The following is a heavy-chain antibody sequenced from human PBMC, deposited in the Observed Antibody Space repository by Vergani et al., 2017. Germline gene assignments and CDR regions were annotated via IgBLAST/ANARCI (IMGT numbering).Heavy chain of an antibody. CDR1: GGSFSGYY. CDR2: INHSGST. D-gene: IGHD6-6*01. J-gene: IGHJ4*02. CDR3: AREYEAARQRGVDY. Sequence: QVQLQQWGAGLLKPSETLSLTCAVSGGSFSGYYWSWIRQPPGTGLEWIGEINHSGSTNYNPSLKSRVTISVDTSKNQFSLKLSSVTAADTAVYYCAREYEAARQRGVDYWGQGTLVTVSS. V-gene: IGHV4-34*01.